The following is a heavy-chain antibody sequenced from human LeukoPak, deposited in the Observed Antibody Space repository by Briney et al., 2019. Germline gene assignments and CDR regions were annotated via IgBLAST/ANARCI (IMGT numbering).Heavy chain of an antibody. D-gene: IGHD3-10*01. CDR3: ARFYGSGAFDI. CDR1: GGSISSYY. J-gene: IGHJ3*02. Sequence: SETLSPTCTVSGGSISSYYWSWIRQPPGKGLEWIGYTYYSGSTNYNPSLKSRVTISVDTSKNQFSLKLSSVTAADTAVYYCARFYGSGAFDIWGQGTMVTVSS. CDR2: TYYSGST. V-gene: IGHV4-59*08.